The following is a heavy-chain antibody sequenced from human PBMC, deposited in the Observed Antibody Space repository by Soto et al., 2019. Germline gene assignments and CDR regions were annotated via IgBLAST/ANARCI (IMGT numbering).Heavy chain of an antibody. V-gene: IGHV3-30-3*02. CDR2: VSYDAITK. Sequence: SLRLSCAASGFTFSSYPMHWVRQAPGKGLEWVAIVSYDAITKYADSVKGRFTISRDNSNNTLFLQMNSLRTEDTAVYYCTKEGLFWSGSFDSWGQGTLVTVSS. CDR1: GFTFSSYP. CDR3: TKEGLFWSGSFDS. J-gene: IGHJ4*02. D-gene: IGHD3-3*01.